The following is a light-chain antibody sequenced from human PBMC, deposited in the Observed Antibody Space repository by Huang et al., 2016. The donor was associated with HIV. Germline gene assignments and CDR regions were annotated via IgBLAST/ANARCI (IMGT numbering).Light chain of an antibody. V-gene: IGKV1-33*01. CDR2: DAS. CDR1: QDISDY. J-gene: IGKJ2*01. CDR3: QQYDSLPPT. Sequence: DIQMTQSPSSLSASVGDRVTITCQASQDISDYLNWYQQKPGKAPKRLIYDASNLERGVPLRFSGGGSGTDFTFTINSLQPEDIATYFCQQYDSLPPTFGLGTKLEIK.